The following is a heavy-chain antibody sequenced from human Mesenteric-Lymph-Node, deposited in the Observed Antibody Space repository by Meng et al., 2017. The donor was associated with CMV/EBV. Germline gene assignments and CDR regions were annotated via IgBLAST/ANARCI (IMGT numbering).Heavy chain of an antibody. V-gene: IGHV4-39*07. CDR1: GGSISSSSYY. J-gene: IGHJ6*02. Sequence: SETLSLTCTVSGGSISSSSYYRGWIRQPPGKGLEWIGSIYYSGSTYYNPSLKSRVTISVDTSKNQFSLKLSSVTAADTAVYYCARDPDTAMVPDYGMDVWGQGTTVTVSS. CDR3: ARDPDTAMVPDYGMDV. CDR2: IYYSGST. D-gene: IGHD5-18*01.